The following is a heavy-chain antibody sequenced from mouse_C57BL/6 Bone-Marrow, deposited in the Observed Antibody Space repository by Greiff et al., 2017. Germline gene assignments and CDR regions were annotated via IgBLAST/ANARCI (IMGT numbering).Heavy chain of an antibody. V-gene: IGHV1-7*01. CDR1: GYTFTSYW. D-gene: IGHD1-2*01. J-gene: IGHJ2*01. CDR2: INPSSGYT. CDR3: ARFTTAYYFDY. Sequence: VQLQQSGAELAKPGASVKLSCKASGYTFTSYWMHWVKQRPGQGLEWIGYINPSSGYTKYNQKFKDKATLTADKSSRTAYMQLSSLTYEDSAVYYCARFTTAYYFDYWGQGTTLTVSS.